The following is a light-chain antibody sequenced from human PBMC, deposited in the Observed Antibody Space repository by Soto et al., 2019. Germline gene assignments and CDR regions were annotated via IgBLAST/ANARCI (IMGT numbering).Light chain of an antibody. CDR3: SSYSGSDNFVV. J-gene: IGLJ2*01. CDR2: EVI. V-gene: IGLV2-8*01. Sequence: QSVLTQPPSASGSPGQSVTISCAGTSSDVGGYNFVSWYQQHPGKVPKLMIYEVIKRPSGVPDRFSGYKSGNTASLTVSGLHAEDEADYYCSSYSGSDNFVVFGGGTKLTVL. CDR1: SSDVGGYNF.